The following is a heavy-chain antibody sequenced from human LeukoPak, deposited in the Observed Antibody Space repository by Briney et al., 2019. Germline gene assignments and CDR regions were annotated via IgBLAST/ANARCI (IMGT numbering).Heavy chain of an antibody. CDR2: IYYSGST. CDR1: GGSISSYY. J-gene: IGHJ4*02. V-gene: IGHV4-59*01. Sequence: SETLSLTCTVSGGSISSYYWSWIRQPPGKGLEWIGYIYYSGSTNYNPSLKSRVTISVDTSKNQFSLNLSSVTAADTAVYYCTRVLDSGLSDYWGQGILVTVSS. D-gene: IGHD3-10*01. CDR3: TRVLDSGLSDY.